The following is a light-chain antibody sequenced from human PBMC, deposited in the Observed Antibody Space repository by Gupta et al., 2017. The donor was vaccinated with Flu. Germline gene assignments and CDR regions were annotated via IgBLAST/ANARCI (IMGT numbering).Light chain of an antibody. CDR3: QQYYSNPLT. J-gene: IGKJ4*01. V-gene: IGKV4-1*01. CDR2: WAS. Sequence: DIVMTQSPDSLAVSLGERATINCKSSQSVLHITNNKNYLAWYQHKPGQPPKLLIFWASTRESGVPERFSGSGSGADFTLTISSLQAEDVAVYYCQQYYSNPLTFGGGTKVEIK. CDR1: QSVLHITNNKNY.